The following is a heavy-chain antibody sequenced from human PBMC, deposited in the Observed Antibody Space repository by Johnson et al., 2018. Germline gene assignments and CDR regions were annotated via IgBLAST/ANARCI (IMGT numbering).Heavy chain of an antibody. CDR2: IIPIFGAA. CDR3: SRDGKHIVVVTSISAFDI. CDR1: GGTFSSYA. J-gene: IGHJ3*02. D-gene: IGHD2-21*02. V-gene: IGHV1-69*01. Sequence: QVQLQESGAAVKKPGSSXKVSCKASGGTFSSYAISWVRQAPGQGLEWMGGIIPIFGAANYAQKFPGRITITAAESTSKAYMELSSLGSEDTAVYYCSRDGKHIVVVTSISAFDIWGKGTMVTVSS.